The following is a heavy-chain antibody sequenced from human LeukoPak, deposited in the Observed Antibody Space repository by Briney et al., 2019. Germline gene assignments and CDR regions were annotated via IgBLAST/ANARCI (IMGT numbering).Heavy chain of an antibody. CDR2: ISYSGGT. CDR1: GXSISSFY. V-gene: IGHV4-59*01. J-gene: IGHJ4*02. Sequence: PSETLSLTCTVSGXSISSFYWSWLRQPPGKGLEWIGYISYSGGTNYNPSLKSRVTISVDTSKNQFSLKLSSVTAADTAVYFCARGAGWYAYWGQGTLVTVSS. D-gene: IGHD6-19*01. CDR3: ARGAGWYAY.